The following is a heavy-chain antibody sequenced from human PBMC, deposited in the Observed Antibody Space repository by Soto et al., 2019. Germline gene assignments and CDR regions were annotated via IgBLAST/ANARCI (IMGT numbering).Heavy chain of an antibody. CDR1: GYTFTSYN. CDR2: STSNSGNS. D-gene: IGHD3-3*01. V-gene: IGHV1-8*01. J-gene: IGHJ4*02. CDR3: VLLGDFDH. Sequence: GASVKVSCKASGYTFTSYNINWVRQAPGQGLEWVAGSTSNSGNSDYAQKFQGRLTVTRDTSISTAYMELSSLRSDDTAVYYCVLLGDFDHWGPGTLVTVSS.